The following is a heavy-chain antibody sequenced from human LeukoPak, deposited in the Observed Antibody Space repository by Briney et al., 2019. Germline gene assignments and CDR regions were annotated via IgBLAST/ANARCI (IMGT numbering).Heavy chain of an antibody. Sequence: PSETLSLTCTVSGGSISSYYWSWVRQPPEKGLEWIGHIYYSGSTNYNPSLKSRVTISVDTSKNQFSLKLSSVTAADTAVYYCARARIAVAGFAFDIWGQGTMVTVSS. J-gene: IGHJ3*02. V-gene: IGHV4-59*01. CDR3: ARARIAVAGFAFDI. CDR2: IYYSGST. CDR1: GGSISSYY. D-gene: IGHD6-19*01.